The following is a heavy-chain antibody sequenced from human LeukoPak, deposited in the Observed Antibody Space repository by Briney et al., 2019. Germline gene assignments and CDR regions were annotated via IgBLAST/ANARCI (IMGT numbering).Heavy chain of an antibody. Sequence: GGSLRLSCAASGFTFSNYWLTWVRQALGKGLEWVANIKHDGSDQYYLDSVKGRFTISRDNSKNTLYLQMNSLRAEDTAVYYCAKDLGVRPDWGQGTLVTVSS. CDR3: AKDLGVRPD. J-gene: IGHJ4*02. D-gene: IGHD3-16*01. V-gene: IGHV3-7*03. CDR2: IKHDGSDQ. CDR1: GFTFSNYW.